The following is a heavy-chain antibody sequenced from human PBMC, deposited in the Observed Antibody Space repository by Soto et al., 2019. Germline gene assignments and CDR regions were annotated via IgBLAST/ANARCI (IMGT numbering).Heavy chain of an antibody. CDR1: GGSFSGYY. Sequence: QVQLQQWGAGLLKPSETLSLTCAVYGGSFSGYYWSWIRQPPGKGLEWIGEINHSGSTNYNPSLTSRVTISVDTSKNQFSLKLSSVTAADTAVYYCARGLRYCSGGSCYSHFDYWGQGNLVTVSS. D-gene: IGHD2-15*01. CDR2: INHSGST. J-gene: IGHJ4*02. CDR3: ARGLRYCSGGSCYSHFDY. V-gene: IGHV4-34*01.